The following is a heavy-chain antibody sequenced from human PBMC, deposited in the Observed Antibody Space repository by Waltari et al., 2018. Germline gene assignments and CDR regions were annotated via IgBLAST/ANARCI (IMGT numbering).Heavy chain of an antibody. D-gene: IGHD6-13*01. CDR3: ARPDIAAAGIRYYYGMDV. CDR1: GFTFSSYS. V-gene: IGHV3-48*01. J-gene: IGHJ6*02. CDR2: ISSSSSTI. Sequence: LVESGGGLVQPGGSLRLSCAASGFTFSSYSMNWVRQAPGKGLEWVSYISSSSSTIYYADSVKGRFTISRDNAKNSLYLQMNSLRAEDTAVYYCARPDIAAAGIRYYYGMDVWGQGTTVTVSS.